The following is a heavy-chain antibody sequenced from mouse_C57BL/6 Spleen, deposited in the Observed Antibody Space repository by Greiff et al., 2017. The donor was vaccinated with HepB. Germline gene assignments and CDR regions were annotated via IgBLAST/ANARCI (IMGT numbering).Heavy chain of an antibody. V-gene: IGHV1-81*01. CDR1: GYTFTSYG. CDR2: IHPRSGNT. Sequence: VQLQQSGAELARPGASVKLSCKASGYTFTSYGISWVKQRTGQGLEWIGEIHPRSGNTYYNEKFKGKATLTADKSSSTAYMELRSLTSEDSAVYFCAREVNWDYFDYWGQGTTLTVSS. D-gene: IGHD4-1*01. J-gene: IGHJ2*01. CDR3: AREVNWDYFDY.